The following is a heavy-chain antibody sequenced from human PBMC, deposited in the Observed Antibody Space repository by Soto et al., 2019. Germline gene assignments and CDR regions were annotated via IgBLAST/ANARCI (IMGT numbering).Heavy chain of an antibody. CDR1: GGTFSSYA. CDR2: IIPIFGTA. V-gene: IGHV1-69*13. CDR3: ARDHSATYYYDSSGRVDAFDI. Sequence: SVKVSWKASGGTFSSYAISWVRQAPGQGLEWMGGIIPIFGTANYAQKFQGRVTITADESTSTAYMELSSLRSEDTAVYYCARDHSATYYYDSSGRVDAFDIWGQGTMVTVSS. J-gene: IGHJ3*02. D-gene: IGHD3-22*01.